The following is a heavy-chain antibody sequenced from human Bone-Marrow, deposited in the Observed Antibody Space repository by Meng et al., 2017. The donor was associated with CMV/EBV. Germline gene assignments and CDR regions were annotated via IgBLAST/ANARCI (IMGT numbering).Heavy chain of an antibody. D-gene: IGHD5-18*01. CDR3: ARDGADGYSYGTLKGFDY. Sequence: SETLSLTCAISGDSVSSNSAAWNWIRQSPSRGLEWLGRTYYRSKWYNDYAVSVKSRITINPDTSKNQFSLQLNSVTPEDTAVYYCARDGADGYSYGTLKGFDYWGQGTLVTVSS. CDR1: GDSVSSNSAA. V-gene: IGHV6-1*01. CDR2: TYYRSKWYN. J-gene: IGHJ4*02.